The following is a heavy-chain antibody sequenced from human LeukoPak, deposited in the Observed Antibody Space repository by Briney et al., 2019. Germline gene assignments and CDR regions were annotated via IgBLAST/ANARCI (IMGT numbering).Heavy chain of an antibody. CDR2: ISAYSGHT. CDR3: ARDNHSGSWSWFDP. V-gene: IGHV1-18*01. Sequence: ASVKDSCKATGYTFTNYGISWVRQAPGRGPEWMGWISAYSGHTNYAQKVQGRVTMTTDTSTSTAYMEPRSLRSDDTAVYYCARDNHSGSWSWFDPWGQGTLVSVSA. J-gene: IGHJ5*02. D-gene: IGHD6-13*01. CDR1: GYTFTNYG.